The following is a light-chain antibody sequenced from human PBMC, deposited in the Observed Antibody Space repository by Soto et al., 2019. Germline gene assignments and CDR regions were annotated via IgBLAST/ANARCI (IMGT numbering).Light chain of an antibody. CDR2: YVS. CDR1: QSISSY. Sequence: DIQMTQSPSSLSASVGDRVTITCRASQSISSYLNWYQQKPGKAPKFLIYYVSNLQSGVPSRFSGSGSGTDFTLTIDSLQPEDFATYYCQQGYTSSITFGQGTRLEIK. J-gene: IGKJ5*01. V-gene: IGKV1-39*01. CDR3: QQGYTSSIT.